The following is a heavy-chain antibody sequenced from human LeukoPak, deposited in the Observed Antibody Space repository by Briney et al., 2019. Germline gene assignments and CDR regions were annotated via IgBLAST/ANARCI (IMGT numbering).Heavy chain of an antibody. CDR1: GGSISSSNW. CDR3: ASRSGSYSYFDY. CDR2: IYHSGST. V-gene: IGHV4-4*02. D-gene: IGHD1-26*01. J-gene: IGHJ4*02. Sequence: ESSETLSLTCAVSGGSISSSNWWSWVRQLPGKGLEWIGEIYHSGSTNYNPSLKSRVTISVDKSKNQFSLKLSSVTAADTAVYYCASRSGSYSYFDYWGQGTLVTVSS.